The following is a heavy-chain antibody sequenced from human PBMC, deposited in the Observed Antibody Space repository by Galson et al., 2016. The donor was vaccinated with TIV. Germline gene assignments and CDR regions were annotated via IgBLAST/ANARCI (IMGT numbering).Heavy chain of an antibody. CDR3: GRGGGEDYYYHGIDV. CDR1: GFSVSNKY. Sequence: SLRLSCAASGFSVSNKYMTWVRQAPGKGLEWVSVVYNGGRTDYADSVKGRFTVSRDNSKHTVFLQMNNLGADDTAVYYCGRGGGEDYYYHGIDVWGQGTTVTVSS. D-gene: IGHD2-15*01. V-gene: IGHV3-53*01. J-gene: IGHJ6*02. CDR2: VYNGGRT.